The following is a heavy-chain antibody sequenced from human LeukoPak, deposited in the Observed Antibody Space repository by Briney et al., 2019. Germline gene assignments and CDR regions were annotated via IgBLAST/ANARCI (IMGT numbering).Heavy chain of an antibody. CDR3: ARLGYSSSWLES. D-gene: IGHD6-13*01. CDR2: ISSSSSYI. J-gene: IGHJ5*01. Sequence: GGSLRLSCAASGFTFSSYSMYWVRQAPGEGLEWVSSISSSSSYIYYADSVKGRFTISRDNAKNSLYLQMNSLRAEDTAVYYCARLGYSSSWLESWGQGTLVTVSS. V-gene: IGHV3-21*01. CDR1: GFTFSSYS.